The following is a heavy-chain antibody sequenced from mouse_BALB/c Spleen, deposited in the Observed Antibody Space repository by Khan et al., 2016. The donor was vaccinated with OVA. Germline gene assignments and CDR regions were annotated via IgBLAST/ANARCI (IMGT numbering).Heavy chain of an antibody. D-gene: IGHD1-1*02. CDR2: INTYTEEP. CDR1: GYTFTNYG. J-gene: IGHJ1*01. CDR3: ASGGYWYFDV. Sequence: QVQLKQSGPELKKPGETVKISCKASGYTFTNYGMNWVKQAPGKGLKWMGWINTYTEEPTYADDFKGRFAFSLGTSASTAYLQINNLKNEDTATYFCASGGYWYFDVWGAGTTVTVSS. V-gene: IGHV9-3-1*01.